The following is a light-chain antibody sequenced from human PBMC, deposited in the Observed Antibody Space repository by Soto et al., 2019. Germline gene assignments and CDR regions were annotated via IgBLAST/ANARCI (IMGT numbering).Light chain of an antibody. CDR3: QQYNNWPRT. Sequence: ELVMTQPPATLSVSPGPSATLSCRASQSVSTNLAWYQQKPGQVPRVLIYGASTRATEIPARFSGSGSGTEFTLTIDSLQSEDFAVYYCQQYNNWPRTFGQGTKVDI. J-gene: IGKJ1*01. CDR2: GAS. CDR1: QSVSTN. V-gene: IGKV3-15*01.